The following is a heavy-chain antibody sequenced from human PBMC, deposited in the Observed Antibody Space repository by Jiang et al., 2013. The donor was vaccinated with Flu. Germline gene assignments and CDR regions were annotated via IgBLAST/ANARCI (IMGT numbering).Heavy chain of an antibody. CDR1: DGSISSGGYY. D-gene: IGHD3-10*01. CDR3: ARVHYGSGSYPDY. CDR2: IYYSGST. V-gene: IGHV4-31*03. Sequence: GSGLVKPSQTLSLTCTVSDGSISSGGYYWSWIRRHPGKGLEWIGYIYYSGSTYYNPSLKSRVTISVDTSKNQFSLKLSSVTAADTAVYYCARVHYGSGSYPDYWGQGTLVTVSS. J-gene: IGHJ4*02.